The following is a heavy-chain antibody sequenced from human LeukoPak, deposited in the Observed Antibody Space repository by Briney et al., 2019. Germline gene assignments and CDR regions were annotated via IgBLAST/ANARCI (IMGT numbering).Heavy chain of an antibody. CDR3: ARSDLGGYCSSTSCYLGFDP. CDR2: SFPIFGTA. J-gene: IGHJ5*02. Sequence: GSSVKVSCKASGGTFSSYAIRGVRQAPGQGVEWMGGSFPIFGTANYVQKFQGRVTITPDKSTSTAYMELSSLRSEDTAVYCCARSDLGGYCSSTSCYLGFDPWGQGTLVTVST. V-gene: IGHV1-69*06. D-gene: IGHD2-2*01. CDR1: GGTFSSYA.